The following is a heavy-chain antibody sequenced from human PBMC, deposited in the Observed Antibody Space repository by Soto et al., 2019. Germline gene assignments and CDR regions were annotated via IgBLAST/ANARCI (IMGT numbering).Heavy chain of an antibody. Sequence: EVQLLESGGGLVQPGGSLRLSCAASGFTFSSQTMSWVRQAPGKGLEWVSVISSSGSTSYTNTVEGRFTISKDSSKNTLYLQRNSLRYEDTAVYYCAEGARDVAFWGQGTLVPVSS. V-gene: IGHV3-23*01. CDR1: GFTFSSQT. J-gene: IGHJ4*02. D-gene: IGHD5-12*01. CDR2: ISSSGST. CDR3: AEGARDVAF.